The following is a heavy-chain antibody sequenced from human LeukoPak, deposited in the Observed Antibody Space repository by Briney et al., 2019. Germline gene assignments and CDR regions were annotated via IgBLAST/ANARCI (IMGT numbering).Heavy chain of an antibody. J-gene: IGHJ6*03. Sequence: SVKVSCKASGGTFSSYTISWVRQAPGQGLEWMGRIIPIPSIANYAQKFQGRVTITADKSTSTAYMELSSLRPEDTAVYYCARVGYSSFGDYMDVWGKGTTVTVSS. CDR1: GGTFSSYT. CDR3: ARVGYSSFGDYMDV. D-gene: IGHD6-13*01. CDR2: IIPIPSIA. V-gene: IGHV1-69*02.